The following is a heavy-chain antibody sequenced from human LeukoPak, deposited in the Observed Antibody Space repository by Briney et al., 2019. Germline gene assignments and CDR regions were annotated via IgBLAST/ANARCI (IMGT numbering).Heavy chain of an antibody. CDR3: AKDHAATIRSYYYYGMDV. Sequence: PGGSLRLSCAASGFTFSSYAMSWGRQAPGKGLEWVSAISPGGSGTYYADSVKGRFTISRDKSKNTLYVQMNSLRAEDTAVYYCAKDHAATIRSYYYYGMDVWGQGTTVTVSS. CDR2: ISPGGSGT. D-gene: IGHD6-25*01. J-gene: IGHJ6*02. CDR1: GFTFSSYA. V-gene: IGHV3-23*01.